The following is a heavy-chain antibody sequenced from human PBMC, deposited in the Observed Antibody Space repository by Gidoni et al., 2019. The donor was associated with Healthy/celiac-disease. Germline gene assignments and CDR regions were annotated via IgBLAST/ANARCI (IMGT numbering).Heavy chain of an antibody. Sequence: QVQLVESGGGVVQPGRSLRLSCAASGFTFSSYGMHWVRQAPGKGLEWVAVISYDGSNKYYADSVKGRFTISRDNSKNTLYLQMNSLRAEDTAVYYCAKEFTNWGDFDYWGQGTLVTVSS. CDR2: ISYDGSNK. J-gene: IGHJ4*02. V-gene: IGHV3-30*18. D-gene: IGHD7-27*01. CDR1: GFTFSSYG. CDR3: AKEFTNWGDFDY.